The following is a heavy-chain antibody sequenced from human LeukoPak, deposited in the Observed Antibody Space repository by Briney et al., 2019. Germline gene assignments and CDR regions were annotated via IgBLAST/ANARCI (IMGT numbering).Heavy chain of an antibody. J-gene: IGHJ5*02. CDR1: GYTFTSYA. D-gene: IGHD4-17*01. CDR3: ARTPDDYGHNWFDA. CDR2: INTNTGNP. V-gene: IGHV7-4-1*02. Sequence: ASVKVSCKASGYTFTSYAINWVRQAPGQGFEWMGWINTNTGNPTYAQGFTGRFVFSLDTSVSTAYLQISSLKAEDTAVYYCARTPDDYGHNWFDAWGQGTLVTVSS.